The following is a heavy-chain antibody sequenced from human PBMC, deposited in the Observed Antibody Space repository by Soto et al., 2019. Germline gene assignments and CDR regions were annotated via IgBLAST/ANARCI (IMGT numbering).Heavy chain of an antibody. CDR3: GKESIAARPDY. Sequence: GGSLRLSCAASGFTFSSYGMHWVRQAPGKGLEWVAVISYDGSNKYYADSVKGRFTISRENTKNTLYLQMTSLRAEDTAVYYCGKESIAARPDYWGQGTRVTVSS. CDR1: GFTFSSYG. D-gene: IGHD6-6*01. V-gene: IGHV3-30*18. CDR2: ISYDGSNK. J-gene: IGHJ4*02.